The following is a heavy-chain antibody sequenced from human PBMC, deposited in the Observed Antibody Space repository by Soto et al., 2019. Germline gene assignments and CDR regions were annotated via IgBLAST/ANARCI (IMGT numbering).Heavy chain of an antibody. Sequence: QVQLVQSGAEVKKPGASVKVSCKASGYTFTSYGISWVRQAPGQGLEWMGWISAYNGNTNYAQKLQGKVTMATDTSTSIAYMELGSLRSDDTAVYYCARESYGVAATFGYGMDVWGQGTTVTVSS. D-gene: IGHD2-15*01. J-gene: IGHJ6*02. CDR2: ISAYNGNT. CDR3: ARESYGVAATFGYGMDV. CDR1: GYTFTSYG. V-gene: IGHV1-18*01.